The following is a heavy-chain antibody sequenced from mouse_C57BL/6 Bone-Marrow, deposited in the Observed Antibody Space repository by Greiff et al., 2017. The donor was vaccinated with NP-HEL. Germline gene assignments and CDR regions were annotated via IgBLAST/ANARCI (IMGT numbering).Heavy chain of an antibody. V-gene: IGHV1-26*01. J-gene: IGHJ3*01. CDR3: LGVPAD. D-gene: IGHD4-1*01. CDR1: GYTFTDYY. CDR2: INPNNGGT. Sequence: VQLQQSGPELVKPGASVKISCKASGYTFTDYYMNWVKQSHGKSLEWIGDINPNNGGTSYNQKFKGKATLTVDKSSSTAYMELRSLTSEDSAVYYCLGVPADWGQGTLVTVSA.